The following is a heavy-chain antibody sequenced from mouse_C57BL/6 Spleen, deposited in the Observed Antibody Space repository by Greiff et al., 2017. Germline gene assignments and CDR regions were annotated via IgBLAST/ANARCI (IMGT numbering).Heavy chain of an antibody. V-gene: IGHV3-6*01. CDR2: ISYDGSN. CDR3: ARGVLRSLFAY. CDR1: GYSITSGYY. D-gene: IGHD1-1*01. J-gene: IGHJ3*01. Sequence: EVQLKESGPGLVKPSQSLSLTCSVTGYSITSGYYWNWIRQFPGNKLEWMGYISYDGSNNYNPSLKNRISITRDTSKNQFFLKLNSVTTEDTATYYCARGVLRSLFAYWGQGTLVTVSA.